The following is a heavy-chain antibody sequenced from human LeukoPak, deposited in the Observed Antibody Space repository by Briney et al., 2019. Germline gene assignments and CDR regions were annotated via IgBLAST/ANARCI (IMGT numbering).Heavy chain of an antibody. D-gene: IGHD6-19*01. CDR1: GHAPSTYA. V-gene: IGHV1-69*05. J-gene: IGHJ4*02. Sequence: PSVTVSCNVYGHAPSTYAITWVRQAHGQGLEWVGEVITVVDTTNYAPSFQGRVTITTDASTSTAYMEMTRLTSADTAVYYCARGLGSASLGLDYWGQGTLVTVSS. CDR2: VITVVDTT. CDR3: ARGLGSASLGLDY.